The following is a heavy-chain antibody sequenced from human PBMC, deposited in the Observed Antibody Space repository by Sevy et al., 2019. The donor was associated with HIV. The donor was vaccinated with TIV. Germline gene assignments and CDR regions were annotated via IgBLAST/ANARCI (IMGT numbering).Heavy chain of an antibody. CDR1: GFTFSSYA. CDR3: ARDRRIYCSGGSCYDAYFDY. V-gene: IGHV3-30*04. Sequence: GGSLRLSCAASGFTFSSYAMHWVRQAPGKGLEWVAVISFDGGNKNYADSVKGRLTISRDNSKSTRYLQMNSLRAEDTAVYYCARDRRIYCSGGSCYDAYFDYWGQGTLVTVSS. J-gene: IGHJ4*02. D-gene: IGHD2-15*01. CDR2: ISFDGGNK.